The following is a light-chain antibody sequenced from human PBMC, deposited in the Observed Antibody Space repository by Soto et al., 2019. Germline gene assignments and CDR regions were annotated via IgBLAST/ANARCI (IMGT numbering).Light chain of an antibody. CDR2: EVS. J-gene: IGLJ3*02. V-gene: IGLV2-14*03. Sequence: QSALTQPASVSGSPGQSITIPCTGTSSDVGAYNYVSWYQQHPGKAPKLMIYEVSNRPSGVSNRFSGSKSANTASLTISGLQAGDEADYYCSSYTRSSTWLFGGGTKLTVL. CDR1: SSDVGAYNY. CDR3: SSYTRSSTWL.